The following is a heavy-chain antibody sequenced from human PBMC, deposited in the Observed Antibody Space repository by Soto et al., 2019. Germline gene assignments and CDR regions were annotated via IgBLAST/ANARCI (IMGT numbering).Heavy chain of an antibody. CDR2: IIPIFGTT. CDR3: ARDPRQDCSGETCYYS. Sequence: SVKVSCKASGGTLSGYVISWVRQAPGQGLEWMGGIIPIFGTTTYGEKFQGRVTITADESTSTTYMELSSLKSEDTAVYYCARDPRQDCSGETCYYSWGQGTLVTVSS. V-gene: IGHV1-69*13. J-gene: IGHJ4*02. D-gene: IGHD2-15*01. CDR1: GGTLSGYV.